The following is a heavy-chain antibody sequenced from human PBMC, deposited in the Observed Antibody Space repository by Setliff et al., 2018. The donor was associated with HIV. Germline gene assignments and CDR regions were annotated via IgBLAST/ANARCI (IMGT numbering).Heavy chain of an antibody. Sequence: GGSLRLSCAATGFTFSSYVLHWVRQAPGKGLEWVAVMSTGGDIKIYADSVKGRFTISRDNSKNTLSLQMNRLRADDTAVYFCARDPRGAVAGFDYWGQGTLVTVSS. V-gene: IGHV3-30*14. CDR3: ARDPRGAVAGFDY. J-gene: IGHJ4*02. CDR2: MSTGGDIK. D-gene: IGHD6-19*01. CDR1: GFTFSSYV.